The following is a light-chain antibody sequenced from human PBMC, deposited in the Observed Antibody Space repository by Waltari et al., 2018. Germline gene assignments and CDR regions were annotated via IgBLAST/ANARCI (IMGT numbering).Light chain of an antibody. CDR2: DVS. V-gene: IGLV2-8*01. CDR3: SSYAGSNNYV. Sequence: QSALTQPPSASGSPGQSVTISCTGTASDVGGYRYVSWCQQPPGKAPKLIIFDVSKRPSGVPGRFSGSKPGNTASLTVAGLQAEDEADYYCSSYAGSNNYVFGTGTKVTVL. CDR1: ASDVGGYRY. J-gene: IGLJ1*01.